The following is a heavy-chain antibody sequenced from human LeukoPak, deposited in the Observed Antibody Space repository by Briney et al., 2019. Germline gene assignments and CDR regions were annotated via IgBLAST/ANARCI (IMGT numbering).Heavy chain of an antibody. CDR1: GGTFSRYV. CDR3: ARGGDRFDY. Sequence: SSVKVSCKTSGGTFSRYVISWVRQAPGQGLERMGSIVPVFKTPTYAQKFQGGVTFSTDESTSTAYVEVSSLRSEDTAFYYCARGGDRFDYWGQGTLVTVSS. J-gene: IGHJ4*02. V-gene: IGHV1-69*05. CDR2: IVPVFKTP. D-gene: IGHD2-21*01.